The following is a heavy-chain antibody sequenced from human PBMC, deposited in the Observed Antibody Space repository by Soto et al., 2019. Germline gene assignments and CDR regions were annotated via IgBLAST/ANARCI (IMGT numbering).Heavy chain of an antibody. J-gene: IGHJ4*02. Sequence: XGSLRLSCAASGFTFRSYWMHWVRQAPGKGLVWVPRINSDGSSTSYADSVKGRFTISRDNAKNTLYLQMNSLRAEDTAVYYCARDGGYDILTGYYRPHDYWGQGTLVTAPQ. V-gene: IGHV3-74*01. CDR2: INSDGSST. CDR1: GFTFRSYW. D-gene: IGHD3-9*01. CDR3: ARDGGYDILTGYYRPHDY.